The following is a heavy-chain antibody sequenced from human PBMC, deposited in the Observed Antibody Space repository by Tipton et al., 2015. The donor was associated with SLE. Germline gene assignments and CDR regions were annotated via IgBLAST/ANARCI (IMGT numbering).Heavy chain of an antibody. CDR3: AKVIAGRALWFGELGPFDI. V-gene: IGHV3-30-3*01. Sequence: SLRLSCAASGFTFSSYAMHWVRQAPGKGLEWVAVISYDGSNKYYADSVKGRFTISRDNAKNSLYLQMNSLRAEDTAVYYCAKVIAGRALWFGELGPFDIWGQGTMVTVSS. CDR1: GFTFSSYA. CDR2: ISYDGSNK. J-gene: IGHJ3*02. D-gene: IGHD3-10*01.